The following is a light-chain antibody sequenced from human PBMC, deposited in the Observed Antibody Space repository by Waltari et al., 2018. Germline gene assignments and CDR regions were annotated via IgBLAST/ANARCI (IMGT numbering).Light chain of an antibody. J-gene: IGLJ2*01. CDR2: GPD. CDR3: HSRETFSTRL. V-gene: IGLV3-19*01. Sequence: SSDLTQDPSVSVALGQTVRITCQGDTLRRYSASWYQQRPGQAPKLVLYGPDIRPSVIPDRFSGSTSGNTASLTITGAQAEDEADYYCHSRETFSTRLFGGGTRLTV. CDR1: TLRRYS.